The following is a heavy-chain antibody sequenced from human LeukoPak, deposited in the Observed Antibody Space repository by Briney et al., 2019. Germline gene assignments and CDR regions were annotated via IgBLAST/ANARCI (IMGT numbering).Heavy chain of an antibody. J-gene: IGHJ4*02. CDR1: GFTFDDYA. V-gene: IGHV3-9*01. D-gene: IGHD2-2*01. Sequence: GGSLRLSCAASGFTFDDYAMHWVRQAPGKGLEWVSGISWNSGSIGYADSVKGRFTIFRDNAKNSLYLQMNSLRAEDTAVYYCAREYCSSTSCYGDFDYWGQGSLVTVSS. CDR3: AREYCSSTSCYGDFDY. CDR2: ISWNSGSI.